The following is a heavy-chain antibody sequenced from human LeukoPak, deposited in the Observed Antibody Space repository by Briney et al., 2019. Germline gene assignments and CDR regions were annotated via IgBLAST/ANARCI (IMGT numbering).Heavy chain of an antibody. V-gene: IGHV1-69*05. Sequence: ASVKVSCKASGGTFSSYAISWVRQAPGQGLEWMGGIIPIFGTANYAQKFQGRVTITTDESTSTAYMELSSLRSEDTAVYYCARGGYSGYELALNWFDPWGQGTLVIVSS. CDR2: IIPIFGTA. D-gene: IGHD5-12*01. CDR1: GGTFSSYA. J-gene: IGHJ5*02. CDR3: ARGGYSGYELALNWFDP.